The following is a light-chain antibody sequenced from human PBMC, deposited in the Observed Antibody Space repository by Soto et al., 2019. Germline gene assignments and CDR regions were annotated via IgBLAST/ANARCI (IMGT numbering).Light chain of an antibody. Sequence: DIQMSQSPSSLSASVGDRVTITSRTSQGISNYLNWYQQKPGNATKLLIYAASSLQSGVPSRFSGSGSETDFPLTISSLQPEDFTTDDCQHYNIYPTFGQGTRLEIK. CDR3: QHYNIYPT. CDR2: AAS. CDR1: QGISNY. J-gene: IGKJ5*01. V-gene: IGKV1-39*01.